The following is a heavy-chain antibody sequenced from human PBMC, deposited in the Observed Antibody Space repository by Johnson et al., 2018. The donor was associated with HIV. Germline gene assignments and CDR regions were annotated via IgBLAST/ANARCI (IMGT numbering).Heavy chain of an antibody. D-gene: IGHD2-15*01. V-gene: IGHV3-23*04. J-gene: IGHJ3*02. Sequence: VQLVESGGGLVQPGGSLRLSCAASGFTFSSYAMSWVRQAPGKGLEWVSGTSGSGGSKYYADSVKGRFTISRDNSKNTLYLQMNSLKAEDTAVYYCASILVVAAQEADAFDIWGQGTMVTVSS. CDR2: TSGSGGSK. CDR3: ASILVVAAQEADAFDI. CDR1: GFTFSSYA.